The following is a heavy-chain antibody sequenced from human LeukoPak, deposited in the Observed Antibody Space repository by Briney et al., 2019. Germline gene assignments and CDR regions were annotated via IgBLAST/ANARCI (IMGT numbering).Heavy chain of an antibody. CDR2: IGYDGSNK. D-gene: IGHD2-8*01. J-gene: IGHJ3*02. V-gene: IGHV3-30*02. CDR3: VKWTSNGAAFDI. CDR1: GFTFSNYA. Sequence: GGSLRLSCAASGFTFSNYAIHWVRQAPGKGLEWVAFIGYDGSNKDYADSVKGRFTISSDNSRTTLYMQMNSLRAEDTAVYYCVKWTSNGAAFDIWGQGTMVTVSS.